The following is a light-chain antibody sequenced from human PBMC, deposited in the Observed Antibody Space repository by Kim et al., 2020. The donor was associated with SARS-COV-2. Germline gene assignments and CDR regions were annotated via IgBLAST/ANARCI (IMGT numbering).Light chain of an antibody. V-gene: IGLV1-44*01. Sequence: ELTQPPSASGTPGQRVTISCSGSRSDIGSNTVNWYQQLPGTAPKLLIYRSSKRPSGVPDRFSASKSGTSASLAISGLQSEDEADYYCAAWDDSLNGDVVFGGGTQLTVL. J-gene: IGLJ2*01. CDR2: RSS. CDR1: RSDIGSNT. CDR3: AAWDDSLNGDVV.